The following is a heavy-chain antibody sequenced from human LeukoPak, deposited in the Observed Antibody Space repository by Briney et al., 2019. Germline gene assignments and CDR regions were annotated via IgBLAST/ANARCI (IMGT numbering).Heavy chain of an antibody. Sequence: SETLSLTCTVSDGSISSYYWSWLRLPPGKALEYIGYVSYSGTTNYNPSLKSRLTISLDTSKNQISLRLSSVTAADTGVYYCARFRSAVAGTYNYYYLDVWGKGTTVTVSS. CDR2: VSYSGTT. V-gene: IGHV4-59*01. J-gene: IGHJ6*03. CDR1: DGSISSYY. D-gene: IGHD6-19*01. CDR3: ARFRSAVAGTYNYYYLDV.